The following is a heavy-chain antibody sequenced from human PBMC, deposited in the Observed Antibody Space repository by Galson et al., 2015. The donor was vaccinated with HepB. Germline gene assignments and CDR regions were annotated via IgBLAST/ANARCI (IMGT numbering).Heavy chain of an antibody. CDR1: GYSFSNYW. D-gene: IGHD6-6*01. V-gene: IGHV5-51*01. J-gene: IGHJ5*02. Sequence: QSGAEVKKPGESLKISCKGSGYSFSNYWIGWVRQMSGKGLEWMGIIYPGDSDTRYSPSFQGQVTISADRSITTAYLQWSSLKASDPAMYDCATIASPAFDPCGQGTLVTVSS. CDR3: ATIASPAFDP. CDR2: IYPGDSDT.